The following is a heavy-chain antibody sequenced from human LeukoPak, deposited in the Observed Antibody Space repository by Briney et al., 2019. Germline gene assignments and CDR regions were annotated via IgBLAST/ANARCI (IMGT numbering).Heavy chain of an antibody. J-gene: IGHJ4*02. CDR1: GFTFSSYS. D-gene: IGHD2-8*01. CDR2: ISSSSSYI. CDR3: ASNVRQIPADY. V-gene: IGHV3-21*01. Sequence: GGSLRLSCAASGFTFSSYSMNWVRQAPGKGLEWVSSISSSSSYIYYADSVKGRFTISRDNAKNSLYLQMNSLRAEDTAVHYCASNVRQIPADYWGQGTLVTVSS.